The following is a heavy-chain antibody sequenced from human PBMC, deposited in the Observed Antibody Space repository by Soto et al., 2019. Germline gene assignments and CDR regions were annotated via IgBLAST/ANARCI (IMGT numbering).Heavy chain of an antibody. J-gene: IGHJ6*02. V-gene: IGHV3-11*06. Sequence: QEQLVESGGGWVKPGGSLRLSCTASGFTFSDYFMSWIRQAPGKGLECLSHISTTSDFTDYADSVKGRFTISRDDAKNTLHLQMNSLRVEDTAIYYCARDRNKYGYDAMDVWGQGTTVTVSS. CDR1: GFTFSDYF. D-gene: IGHD3-10*01. CDR2: ISTTSDFT. CDR3: ARDRNKYGYDAMDV.